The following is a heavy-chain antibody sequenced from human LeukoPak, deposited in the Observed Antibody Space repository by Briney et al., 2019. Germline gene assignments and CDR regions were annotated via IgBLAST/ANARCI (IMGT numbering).Heavy chain of an antibody. J-gene: IGHJ4*02. CDR1: GGSISSYY. D-gene: IGHD1-7*01. Sequence: SETLSLTCTVSGGSISSYYWSWLRQPPGKGLEWIGYIYYSGSTNYNPSLKSRVTISVDTSKNQFSLKLSSVTAADTAVYYCARGINWNYLSYDYWGQGTLVTVSS. CDR2: IYYSGST. V-gene: IGHV4-59*01. CDR3: ARGINWNYLSYDY.